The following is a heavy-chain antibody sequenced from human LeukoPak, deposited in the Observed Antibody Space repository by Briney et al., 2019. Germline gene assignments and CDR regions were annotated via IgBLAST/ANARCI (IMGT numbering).Heavy chain of an antibody. CDR1: GGTFSSYT. CDR3: ARVGTSGSPTYFDY. D-gene: IGHD1-26*01. Sequence: SVEVSCKASGGTFSSYTISWVRQAPGQGLEWMGRIIPILGIANYAQKFQGRVTITADKSTSTAYMELSSLRSEDTAVYYCARVGTSGSPTYFDYWGQGTLVTVSS. J-gene: IGHJ4*02. V-gene: IGHV1-69*02. CDR2: IIPILGIA.